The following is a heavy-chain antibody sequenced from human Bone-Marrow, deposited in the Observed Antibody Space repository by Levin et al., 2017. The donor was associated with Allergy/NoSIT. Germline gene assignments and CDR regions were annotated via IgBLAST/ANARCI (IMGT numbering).Heavy chain of an antibody. CDR1: GGTFSSGGYH. CDR3: TRDGGSGSFYNRPFDL. CDR2: IYHGGVT. J-gene: IGHJ4*02. V-gene: IGHV4-31*03. Sequence: PSETLSLTCTVSGGTFSSGGYHWSWVRQRPGMGLEWLGYIYHGGVTKYNRGYEGRVDISMNMSKNQLSLKLMSATATDTAIYYCTRDGGSGSFYNRPFDLWGQGTLVTVSS. D-gene: IGHD3-10*01.